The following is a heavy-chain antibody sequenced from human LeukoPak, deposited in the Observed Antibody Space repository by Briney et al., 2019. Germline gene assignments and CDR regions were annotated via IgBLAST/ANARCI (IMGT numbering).Heavy chain of an antibody. V-gene: IGHV5-10-1*01. D-gene: IGHD4-17*01. CDR2: IDPSDSYT. CDR1: GYIFTSYW. J-gene: IGHJ4*02. Sequence: GESLQISCKGSGYIFTSYWITWVRQLPGKGLEWMGRIDPSDSYTNYSPSFQGHVTISADKSISTAYLQWSSLKASDTAMYYCASTPPRVTTTALDYWGQGTLVTVSS. CDR3: ASTPPRVTTTALDY.